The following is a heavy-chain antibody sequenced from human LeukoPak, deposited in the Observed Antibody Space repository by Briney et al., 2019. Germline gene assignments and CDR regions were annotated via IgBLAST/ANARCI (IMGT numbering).Heavy chain of an antibody. CDR2: INPNSGGT. J-gene: IGHJ4*02. D-gene: IGHD3-10*01. CDR1: GYTFTGYY. Sequence: GASVKVSCKASGYTFTGYYMHWVRQAPGQGLEWMGWINPNSGGTNYAQKFQGRVTMTRDTSISTAYMELSRLRSDDTAVYYCARDYGSGSYYNGYYFDYWGQGTLVTVSS. V-gene: IGHV1-2*02. CDR3: ARDYGSGSYYNGYYFDY.